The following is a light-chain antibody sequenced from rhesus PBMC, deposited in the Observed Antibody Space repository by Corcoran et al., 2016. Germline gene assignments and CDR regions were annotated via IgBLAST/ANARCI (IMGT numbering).Light chain of an antibody. V-gene: IGKV1-33*02. J-gene: IGKJ4*01. Sequence: DIQMTQSPSSLSASVGDRVTITCQASQGISSSLAWYQQKPGKVPKLLIYSASSLKSGVPSSFSGRGSGTEFTLTISSLQPEDFATYYCQQHNSNPLTFGGGTKVELK. CDR1: QGISSS. CDR2: SAS. CDR3: QQHNSNPLT.